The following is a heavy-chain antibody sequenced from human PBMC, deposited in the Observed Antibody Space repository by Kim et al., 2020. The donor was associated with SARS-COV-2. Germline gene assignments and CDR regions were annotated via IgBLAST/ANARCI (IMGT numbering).Heavy chain of an antibody. J-gene: IGHJ6*02. V-gene: IGHV1-8*01. D-gene: IGHD2-21*01. CDR2: MSPNSGDT. Sequence: SVKVSCKASGYTFTSLDINWVRQAPGQGLEWMGWMSPNSGDTGYAQKFQGRVTMTRDTSIYTAYMELSSLRSEDTAVYYCARGIEAGMDIWGQGTTVTVSS. CDR1: GYTFTSLD. CDR3: ARGIEAGMDI.